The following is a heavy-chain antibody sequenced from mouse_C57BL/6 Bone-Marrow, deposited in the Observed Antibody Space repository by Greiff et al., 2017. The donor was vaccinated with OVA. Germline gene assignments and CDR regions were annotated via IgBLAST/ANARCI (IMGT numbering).Heavy chain of an antibody. CDR2: IDPSDSYT. D-gene: IGHD2-1*01. J-gene: IGHJ3*01. CDR1: GYAFTSYW. V-gene: IGHV1-50*01. CDR3: AILYCMGWAY. Sequence: QVQLQQPGAELVKPGASVKLSCKASGYAFTSYWMQWVKQRPGQGLEWIGEIDPSDSYTNYNQKFKGKATLTVDTSSSTAYMQLSSLTSEDSAVYYCAILYCMGWAYWGQGTPVTVSA.